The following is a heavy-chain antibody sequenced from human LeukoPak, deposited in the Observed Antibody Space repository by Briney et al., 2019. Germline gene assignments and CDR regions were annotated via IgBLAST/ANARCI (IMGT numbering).Heavy chain of an antibody. D-gene: IGHD3-16*02. V-gene: IGHV1-2*02. CDR2: INPNSGGT. CDR3: ARDLGGVIVPLFDFDY. Sequence: ASVKVSCKASGYTFTGYYMHWVRQAPGQGLEWMGWINPNSGGTNYAQKFQGRVTMTRDTSISTAYMELSRLRSDDTAVYYCARDLGGVIVPLFDFDYWGQGTLATVSS. CDR1: GYTFTGYY. J-gene: IGHJ4*02.